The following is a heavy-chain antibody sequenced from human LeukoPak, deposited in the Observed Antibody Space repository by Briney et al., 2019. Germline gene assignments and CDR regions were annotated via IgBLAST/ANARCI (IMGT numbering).Heavy chain of an antibody. V-gene: IGHV3-66*01. CDR1: GFTVRSNY. CDR2: IYSGGST. Sequence: PGGSLRLSCAASGFTVRSNYMSWVRQAPGKGLEWVSVIYSGGSTYYADSVKGRFTISRDNSKNTLYLQMNSLRAEDTAVYYCARDSGLNTYYDFWSSNHYDMDVWGQGTTVTVSS. CDR3: ARDSGLNTYYDFWSSNHYDMDV. D-gene: IGHD3-3*01. J-gene: IGHJ6*02.